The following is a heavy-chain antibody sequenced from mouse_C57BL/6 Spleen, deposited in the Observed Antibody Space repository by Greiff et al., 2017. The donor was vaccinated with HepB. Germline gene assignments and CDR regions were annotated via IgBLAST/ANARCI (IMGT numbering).Heavy chain of an antibody. V-gene: IGHV1-64*01. CDR2: IHPNSGST. CDR1: GYTFTSYW. Sequence: QVQLQQPGAELVKPGASVKLSCKASGYTFTSYWMHWVKQRPGQGLEWIGMIHPNSGSTNYNEKFKSKATLTVDKSSSTAYMQLSSLTSEDSAVYYCARDLRLDGSSYDWGQGTTLTVSS. CDR3: ARDLRLDGSSYD. J-gene: IGHJ2*01. D-gene: IGHD1-1*01.